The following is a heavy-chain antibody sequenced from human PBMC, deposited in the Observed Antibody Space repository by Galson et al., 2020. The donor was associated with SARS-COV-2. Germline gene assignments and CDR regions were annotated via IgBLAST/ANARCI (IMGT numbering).Heavy chain of an antibody. Sequence: ETLSLTCAVYGGSFSGYYWSWIRQPPGKGLEWIGEINHSGSTNYNPSLKSRVTISVDTSKNQFSLKLSSVTAADTAVYYCARDIVVVVAATGTPLTKDAFDIWGQGTMVTVSS. CDR1: GGSFSGYY. CDR3: ARDIVVVVAATGTPLTKDAFDI. V-gene: IGHV4-34*01. CDR2: INHSGST. D-gene: IGHD2-15*01. J-gene: IGHJ3*02.